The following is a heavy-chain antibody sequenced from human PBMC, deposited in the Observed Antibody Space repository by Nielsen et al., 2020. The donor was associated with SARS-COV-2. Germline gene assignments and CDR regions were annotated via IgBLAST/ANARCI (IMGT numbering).Heavy chain of an antibody. Sequence: GGSLRLSCAASGFTVSSNYMSWIRQAPGKGLEWVSYISSSGSTIYYADSVKGRFTISRDNAKNSLYLQMNSLRAEDTAVYYCARDKGSSSQAYGMDVWGQGTTVTVSS. D-gene: IGHD6-13*01. CDR3: ARDKGSSSQAYGMDV. CDR1: GFTVSSNY. CDR2: ISSSGSTI. V-gene: IGHV3-11*01. J-gene: IGHJ6*02.